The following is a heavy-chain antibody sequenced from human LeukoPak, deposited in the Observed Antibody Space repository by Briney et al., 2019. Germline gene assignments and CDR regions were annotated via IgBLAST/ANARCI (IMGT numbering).Heavy chain of an antibody. D-gene: IGHD6-13*01. CDR1: GFTFSVYV. CDR2: ISYDGSNK. Sequence: GGSLRLSCEASGFTFSVYVMHWVRQAPGKGLQWVALISYDGSNKYYADSVKGRFTISRDNSKNTLYLQMNSLRAEDTAVYYCARPRGAAAGTFGFDPWGQGTLVTVSS. V-gene: IGHV3-30*03. J-gene: IGHJ5*02. CDR3: ARPRGAAAGTFGFDP.